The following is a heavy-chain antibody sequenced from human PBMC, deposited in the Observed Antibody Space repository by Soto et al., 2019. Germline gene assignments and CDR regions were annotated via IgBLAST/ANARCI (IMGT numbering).Heavy chain of an antibody. CDR2: ISGNNGGT. J-gene: IGHJ2*01. V-gene: IGHV3-23*01. CDR3: AKDEGDRFFWYFDL. D-gene: IGHD1-26*01. Sequence: EVQLLESGGGLVQPGGSLRLSCAASGFTFNNYAMTWVRQVPGKGLEWVSAISGNNGGTYYTDSVKGRFTISRDNSKNTLYLQMNSLRAEDTATYSCAKDEGDRFFWYFDLWGRGTLVTVSS. CDR1: GFTFNNYA.